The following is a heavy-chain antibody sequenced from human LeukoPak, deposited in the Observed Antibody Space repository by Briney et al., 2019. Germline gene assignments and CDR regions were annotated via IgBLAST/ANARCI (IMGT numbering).Heavy chain of an antibody. CDR1: QYTVTRYY. CDR2: FKPNSVGT. V-gene: IGHV1-2*02. D-gene: IGHD2-15*01. Sequence: GVSVNLSYNPSQYTVTRYYMHWGRQAPGQGLGWMGWFKPNSVGTDDAPTLQGRVTMTRDTSISRAYMEMRRLRSDDTAVYYCARDRRCSSGAPRCFWDIWGQGTMVTVSS. J-gene: IGHJ3*02. CDR3: ARDRRCSSGAPRCFWDI.